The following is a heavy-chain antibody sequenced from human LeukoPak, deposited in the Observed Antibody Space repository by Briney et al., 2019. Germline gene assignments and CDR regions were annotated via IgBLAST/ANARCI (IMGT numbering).Heavy chain of an antibody. CDR3: VKGVGSGGKGPLAY. CDR2: ISISGDST. D-gene: IGHD3-10*01. J-gene: IGHJ4*02. V-gene: IGHV3-23*01. Sequence: RTGGSLRLSCAASGFTFSSHAMSWVRQAPGKGLEYVSGISISGDSTFYADSVKGRFTISRGNSKNTLYLQLNGLRAEDPAVYHCVKGVGSGGKGPLAYWAQGSLVTVSS. CDR1: GFTFSSHA.